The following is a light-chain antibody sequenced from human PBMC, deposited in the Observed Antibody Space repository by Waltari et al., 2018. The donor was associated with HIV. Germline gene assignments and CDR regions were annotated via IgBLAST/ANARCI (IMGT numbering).Light chain of an antibody. V-gene: IGLV3-21*02. CDR2: DDT. CDR1: NIRRKR. J-gene: IGLJ3*02. CDR3: QVWDSSHYHRGV. Sequence: SYVLTQPPSVSVAPGQPARISCVGNNIRRKRETWYQQRPGQAPILVVYDDTGRPSGIPERISGSNSGNTATLTISRVEAGDEADYYCQVWDSSHYHRGVFGGGTNLTVL.